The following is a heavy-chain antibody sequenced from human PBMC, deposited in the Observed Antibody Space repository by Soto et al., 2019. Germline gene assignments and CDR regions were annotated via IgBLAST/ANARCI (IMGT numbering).Heavy chain of an antibody. V-gene: IGHV1-69*13. Sequence: GASVKVSCKASGGTFSSYAISWVRQAPGQGLEWMGGIIPIFGTANYAQKFQGRVTITADESTSTAYMELSSLRSEDTAVYYCARDPKVAARPYGTDVWGQGTTVTVSS. J-gene: IGHJ6*02. D-gene: IGHD6-6*01. CDR2: IIPIFGTA. CDR1: GGTFSSYA. CDR3: ARDPKVAARPYGTDV.